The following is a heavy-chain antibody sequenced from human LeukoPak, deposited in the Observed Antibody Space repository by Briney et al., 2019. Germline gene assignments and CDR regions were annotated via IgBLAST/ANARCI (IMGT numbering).Heavy chain of an antibody. V-gene: IGHV1-69*04. CDR3: ARGSSIGVAGYFDY. D-gene: IGHD6-19*01. CDR2: IIPILGIA. Sequence: SVKVSCKASGCTFSSYAISWVRQAPGQGLEWMGRIIPILGIANYAQKFQGRVTITADTSTSTAYMELSSLRSEDTAVYYCARGSSIGVAGYFDYWGQGTLVTVSS. CDR1: GCTFSSYA. J-gene: IGHJ4*02.